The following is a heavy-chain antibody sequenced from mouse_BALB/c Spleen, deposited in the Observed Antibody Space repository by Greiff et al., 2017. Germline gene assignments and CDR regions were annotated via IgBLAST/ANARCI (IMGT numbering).Heavy chain of an antibody. D-gene: IGHD4-1*01. CDR1: GFTFTDYY. CDR2: IRTKANGYTT. Sequence: EVMLVESGGGLVQPGGSLRLSCATSGFTFTDYYMSWVRQPPGKALEWLGFIRTKANGYTTEYSASVKGRFTISRDNSQSILYLQMNTLRAEDSATYYCARDRDGTDYWGQGTLVTVSA. J-gene: IGHJ3*01. CDR3: ARDRDGTDY. V-gene: IGHV7-3*02.